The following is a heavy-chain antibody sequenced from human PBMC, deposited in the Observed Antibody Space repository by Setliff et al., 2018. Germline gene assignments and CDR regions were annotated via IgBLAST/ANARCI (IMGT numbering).Heavy chain of an antibody. CDR3: VRLGCSTTSCYYFDY. CDR2: IKQDGSEK. Sequence: PGGSLRLSCAASGFTFSRYWMSWVRQAPGKGLEWVANIKQDGSEKYYVDSVKGRFTISRDNAKNSLYLQMNSLRAEDTAVYFCVRLGCSTTSCYYFDYWGQGAQVTVSS. V-gene: IGHV3-7*01. D-gene: IGHD2-2*01. J-gene: IGHJ4*02. CDR1: GFTFSRYW.